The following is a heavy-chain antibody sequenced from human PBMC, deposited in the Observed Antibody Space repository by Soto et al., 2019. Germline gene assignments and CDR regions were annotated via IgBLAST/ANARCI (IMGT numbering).Heavy chain of an antibody. D-gene: IGHD1-26*01. J-gene: IGHJ6*02. Sequence: SLRLYFAASGFTSSNYNMYWFRQDTGKEQEWVSSIISSSRYIYYADSVKGRFTVSRDNAKKSLYLQMNSLRAEDTAVYYCAIYLAECELLHYCYGMDVWRQGTTVTVSS. CDR2: IISSSRYI. CDR3: AIYLAECELLHYCYGMDV. V-gene: IGHV3-21*01. CDR1: GFTSSNYN.